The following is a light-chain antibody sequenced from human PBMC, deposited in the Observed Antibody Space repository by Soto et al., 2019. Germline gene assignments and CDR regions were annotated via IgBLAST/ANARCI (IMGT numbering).Light chain of an antibody. CDR2: SAS. Sequence: EIVMTQSPATLSVSPGERATLSCRARQSVSSNLAWYQQKPGQALRLLIYSASTRATGIPARFSGSGSGTEFTLTISSLQSEDFAVYYCHQYNNWPPYTFGQGTKLEIK. CDR3: HQYNNWPPYT. V-gene: IGKV3-15*01. J-gene: IGKJ2*01. CDR1: QSVSSN.